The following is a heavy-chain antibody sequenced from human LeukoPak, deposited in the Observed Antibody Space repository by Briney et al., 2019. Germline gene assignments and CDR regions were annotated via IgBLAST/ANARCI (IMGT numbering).Heavy chain of an antibody. CDR3: ARRYCSSTSCYLNWFDP. CDR1: GYSISSGYY. CDR2: IYYNGST. V-gene: IGHV4-38-2*02. J-gene: IGHJ5*02. Sequence: SETLSLTCTVSGYSISSGYYWGWIRQPPGKGLEWIGYIYYNGSTNYNPSLKSRVTISVDTSKNQFSLKLSSVTAADTAVYYCARRYCSSTSCYLNWFDPWGQGTLVTVSS. D-gene: IGHD2-2*01.